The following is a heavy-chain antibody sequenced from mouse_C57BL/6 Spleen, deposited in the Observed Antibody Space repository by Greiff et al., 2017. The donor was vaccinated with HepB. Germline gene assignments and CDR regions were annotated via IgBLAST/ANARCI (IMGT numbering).Heavy chain of an antibody. J-gene: IGHJ2*01. Sequence: QVQLQQPGAELVKPGASVKLSCKASGYTFTSYWMQWVKQRPGQGLEWIGEIDPSDSYTNYNQKFKGKATLTVDTSSSTAYMQLSSLTAEDSAVYYCARSGGYGRFDYWGQGTTLTVSS. D-gene: IGHD2-10*02. CDR2: IDPSDSYT. CDR1: GYTFTSYW. V-gene: IGHV1-50*01. CDR3: ARSGGYGRFDY.